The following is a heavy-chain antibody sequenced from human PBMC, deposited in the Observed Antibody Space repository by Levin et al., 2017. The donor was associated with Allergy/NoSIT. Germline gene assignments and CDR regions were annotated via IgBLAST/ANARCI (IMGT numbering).Heavy chain of an antibody. CDR1: GGSFSGYY. CDR2: INHSGST. D-gene: IGHD1-14*01. Sequence: PSETLSLTCAVYGGSFSGYYWSWIRQPPGKGLEWIGEINHSGSTNYNPSLKSRVTISVDTSKNQFSLKLSSVTAADTAVYYCARARKGDYWGQGTLVTVSS. V-gene: IGHV4-34*01. J-gene: IGHJ4*02. CDR3: ARARKGDY.